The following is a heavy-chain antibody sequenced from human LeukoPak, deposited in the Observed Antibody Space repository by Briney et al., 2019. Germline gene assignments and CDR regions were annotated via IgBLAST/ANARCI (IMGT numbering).Heavy chain of an antibody. D-gene: IGHD6-13*01. CDR2: IKQDGGEK. Sequence: PGGSLRLSCAASGFTFSSYWMGWVRQAPGKGLEWVANIKQDGGEKYYVDSVKGRFTISRDNAKNSLYLQMNSLRAEDTAVYYCARLETGIAAAGTGYFDYWGQGTLVTVSS. J-gene: IGHJ4*02. CDR1: GFTFSSYW. V-gene: IGHV3-7*05. CDR3: ARLETGIAAAGTGYFDY.